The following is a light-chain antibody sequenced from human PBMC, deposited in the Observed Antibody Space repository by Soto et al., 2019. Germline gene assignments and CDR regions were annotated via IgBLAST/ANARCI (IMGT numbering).Light chain of an antibody. J-gene: IGKJ2*01. CDR1: QSLVHSNGNTY. Sequence: DVVMTQSPLSLPVTLGQPASISCRSSQSLVHSNGNTYLSWFQQRPGQAPRRLVYNVSNRDSGVPDRFSGSGSGTDFTLKISRVEAEDFGVYYCMQGTHWPPTFGQGTKLEIK. CDR3: MQGTHWPPT. V-gene: IGKV2-30*02. CDR2: NVS.